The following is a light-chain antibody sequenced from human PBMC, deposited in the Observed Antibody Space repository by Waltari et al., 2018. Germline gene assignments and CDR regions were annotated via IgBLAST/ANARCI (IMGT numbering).Light chain of an antibody. CDR3: CSYAGSYHYV. J-gene: IGLJ1*01. CDR1: SSDVGGYHY. CDR2: DVS. Sequence: QSALTQPRSVSASPGQSVPISCTGTSSDVGGYHYVPWYQHHPGKAPKVMIYDVSQPPSGVPDRFSGSKSGNTASLTISGLQAEDEADYYCCSYAGSYHYVFGTGTKVTVL. V-gene: IGLV2-11*01.